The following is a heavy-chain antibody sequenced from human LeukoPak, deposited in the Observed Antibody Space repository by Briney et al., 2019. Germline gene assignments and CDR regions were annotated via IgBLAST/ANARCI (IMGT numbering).Heavy chain of an antibody. J-gene: IGHJ5*01. CDR1: GGSISNDY. D-gene: IGHD1-1*01. CDR2: IYYSGST. CDR3: ARDRTGNNWFDP. Sequence: KTSETLSLTCSVSGGSISNDYWSWIRLPPGKGLEWIGHIYYSGSTNYNPSLSNRVTISVDTSKNQFSLRLSSVTAADTAVYYCARDRTGNNWFDPWGQGTLVTVSS. V-gene: IGHV4-59*01.